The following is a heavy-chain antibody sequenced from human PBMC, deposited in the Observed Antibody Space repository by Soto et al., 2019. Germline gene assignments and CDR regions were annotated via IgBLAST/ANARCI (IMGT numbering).Heavy chain of an antibody. Sequence: QSQTLSLTCTVSGGSISSYYWSWIRQPPGKGLEWIGYIYYSGSTNYNPSLKSRVTISVDTSKNQFSLKLSSVTAADTAVYYCARALGGYSYGLYFDYWGQGTLVTVSS. CDR3: ARALGGYSYGLYFDY. V-gene: IGHV4-59*01. CDR2: IYYSGST. D-gene: IGHD5-18*01. CDR1: GGSISSYY. J-gene: IGHJ4*02.